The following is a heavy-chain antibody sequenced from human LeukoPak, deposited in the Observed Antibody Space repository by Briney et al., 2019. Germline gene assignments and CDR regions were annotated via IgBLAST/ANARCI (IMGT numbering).Heavy chain of an antibody. J-gene: IGHJ4*02. Sequence: GGSLRLSCAASGFTFSSYWMSWVRQAPGKGLEWVANIKQDGSEKYYVDSVKGRFTISRDNAKNSLYLQMNSLRAEDTAVYYCAREYYYDSSGYYYVFDYWGQGTLVTVSS. CDR1: GFTFSSYW. CDR3: AREYYYDSSGYYYVFDY. V-gene: IGHV3-7*04. CDR2: IKQDGSEK. D-gene: IGHD3-22*01.